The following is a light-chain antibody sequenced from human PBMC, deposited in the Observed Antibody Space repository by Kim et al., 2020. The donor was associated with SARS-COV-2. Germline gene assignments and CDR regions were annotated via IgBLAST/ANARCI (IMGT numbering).Light chain of an antibody. V-gene: IGLV4-69*01. CDR1: IGHRIYA. CDR3: QTWGTGIRV. CDR2: LNSDGRH. Sequence: SVKRTDTLSIGHRIYAFAWHQQRPDKSPRYLMRLNSDGRHSRGDGIPERFSGSSSGDKRYLTISGRQSKVEADYSCQTWGTGIRVFGEGTQLTVL. J-gene: IGLJ2*01.